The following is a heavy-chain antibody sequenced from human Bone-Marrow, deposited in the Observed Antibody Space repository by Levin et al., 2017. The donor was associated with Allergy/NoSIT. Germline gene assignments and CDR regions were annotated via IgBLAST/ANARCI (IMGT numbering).Heavy chain of an antibody. CDR2: VNGDGTNI. V-gene: IGHV3-48*01. D-gene: IGHD3-16*01. Sequence: SCATSGFDFYDFSMAWVRQAPGKGLEWVSYVNGDGTNIKYADSVKGRFTISRDSATNSLHLQMNSLRGEDTAVYYCARAQQYLISCFQYWGQGTLVTVSS. J-gene: IGHJ1*01. CDR1: GFDFYDFS. CDR3: ARAQQYLISCFQY.